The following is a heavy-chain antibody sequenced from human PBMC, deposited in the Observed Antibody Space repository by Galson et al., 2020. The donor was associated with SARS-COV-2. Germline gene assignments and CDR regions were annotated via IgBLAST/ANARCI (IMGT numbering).Heavy chain of an antibody. V-gene: IGHV3-21*01. CDR1: GFTFSSYS. Sequence: AASGFTFSSYSMNWVRQAPGKGLEWVSSISSSSSYIYTAASVKGRFTISRDTAKTSLYLQMTSLRAEDTAGDYCARDACMTNERCDAFDIWGQGTMVTVAS. J-gene: IGHJ3*02. D-gene: IGHD4-17*01. CDR2: ISSSSSYI. CDR3: ARDACMTNERCDAFDI.